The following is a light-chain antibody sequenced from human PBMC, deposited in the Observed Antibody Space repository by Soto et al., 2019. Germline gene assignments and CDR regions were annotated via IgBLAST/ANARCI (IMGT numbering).Light chain of an antibody. V-gene: IGKV1-39*01. CDR3: QQSYSTSPIT. CDR1: QSISSY. Sequence: DIQMTQSPSSLSASVGDRVTITCRASQSISSYLNWYQQKPGKAPKLLIYAASSLQSGVPSRFSGSGSGTDFTLTISSLQPEYFATYYCQQSYSTSPITFGQGTGLEIK. CDR2: AAS. J-gene: IGKJ5*01.